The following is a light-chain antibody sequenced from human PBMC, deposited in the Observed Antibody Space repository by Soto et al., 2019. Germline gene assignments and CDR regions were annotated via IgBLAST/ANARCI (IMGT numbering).Light chain of an antibody. CDR3: QQYSSSLRT. CDR1: QSVSSSY. V-gene: IGKV3-20*01. Sequence: EILLTQSLGTLSLSPGERATLSCRAIQSVSSSYLAWYQQKPGQAPRLLIYGASSRATGIPERFSGSGSGTDFTLTISRLEPEDFEVSYCQQYSSSLRTFDQGTKVEIK. J-gene: IGKJ1*01. CDR2: GAS.